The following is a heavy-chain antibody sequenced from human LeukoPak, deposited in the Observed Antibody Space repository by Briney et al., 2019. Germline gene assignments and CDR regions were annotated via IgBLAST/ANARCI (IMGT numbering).Heavy chain of an antibody. Sequence: PGGSLRLSCVGSGFTFSNSILSWVRQAPGKGLEWLSTFSGNDGYTYYADSVRGRFTISRDNSKNTVYLQMNSLRAEDTAVYYCARGRPHGNDYWGQGTLVTVSS. CDR1: GFTFSNSI. CDR2: FSGNDGYT. CDR3: ARGRPHGNDY. V-gene: IGHV3-23*01. D-gene: IGHD4-23*01. J-gene: IGHJ4*02.